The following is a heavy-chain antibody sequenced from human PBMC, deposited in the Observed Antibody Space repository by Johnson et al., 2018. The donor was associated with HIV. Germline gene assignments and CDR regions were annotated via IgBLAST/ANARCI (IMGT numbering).Heavy chain of an antibody. V-gene: IGHV3-NL1*01. D-gene: IGHD4-17*01. Sequence: QVQLVESGGGVVQPGGSLRLSCAASGFTFSTYDMYWVRHAPGRGLEWVSVIYSGGSTYYADSVKGRFTISRDNSKNTLYLQMNSLRAEDTAVYYCAREGTVSYGGAFDIWGQGTMVTVSS. CDR1: GFTFSTYD. CDR3: AREGTVSYGGAFDI. CDR2: IYSGGST. J-gene: IGHJ3*02.